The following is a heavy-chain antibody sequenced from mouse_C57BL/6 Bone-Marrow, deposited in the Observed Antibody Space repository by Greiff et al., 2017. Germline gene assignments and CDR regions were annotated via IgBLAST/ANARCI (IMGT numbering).Heavy chain of an antibody. V-gene: IGHV1-85*01. CDR2: IYPRGGST. D-gene: IGHD2-4*01. J-gene: IGHJ2*01. CDR1: GYTFTSYD. CDR3: TRDDYDDEGVDY. Sequence: QVQLKESGPELVKPGASVKLSCKASGYTFTSYDINWVKQRPGQGLEWIGWIYPRGGSTKYHETFQGKVTFTVDTASSTAYLELHSLTAEDSAVYFCTRDDYDDEGVDYWGQGTTLTVSS.